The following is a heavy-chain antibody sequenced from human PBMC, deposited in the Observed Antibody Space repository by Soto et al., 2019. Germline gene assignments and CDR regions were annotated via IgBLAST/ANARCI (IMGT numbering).Heavy chain of an antibody. V-gene: IGHV3-30-3*01. CDR3: ARDTGVLLWFGELLIDYYYGMDV. D-gene: IGHD3-10*01. J-gene: IGHJ6*02. CDR1: GFTFSSYA. CDR2: ISYDGSNK. Sequence: GGSLRLSCAASGFTFSSYAMHWVRQAPGKGLEWVAVISYDGSNKYYADSVKGRFTISRDNSKNTLYLQMNSLRAEETAVYYCARDTGVLLWFGELLIDYYYGMDVWGQGTTVTVSS.